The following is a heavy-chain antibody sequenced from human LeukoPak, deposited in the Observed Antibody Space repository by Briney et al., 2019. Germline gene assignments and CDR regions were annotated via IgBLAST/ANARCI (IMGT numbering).Heavy chain of an antibody. Sequence: GESLKISCRGSGYSFTSHWISWVRQLPGKGLEWMGRIAPSDSYTHYRPSFQGHVTISADKSISTAYLQWSSLKASDTAMYYCARHRDCSSGACYPDYWGQGTLVTVSS. CDR3: ARHRDCSSGACYPDY. D-gene: IGHD2-15*01. V-gene: IGHV5-10-1*01. CDR1: GYSFTSHW. CDR2: IAPSDSYT. J-gene: IGHJ4*02.